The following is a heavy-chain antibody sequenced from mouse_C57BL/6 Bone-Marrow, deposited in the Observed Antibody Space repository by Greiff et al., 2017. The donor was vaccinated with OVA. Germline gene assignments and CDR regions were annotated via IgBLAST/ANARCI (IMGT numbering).Heavy chain of an antibody. V-gene: IGHV1-50*01. Sequence: QVQLQQPGAELVKPGASVKLSCKASGYTFTSYWMQWVKQRPGQGLEWIGEIDPSDSYTNYNQKFKGKATLTVDTSSSTAYTQLSSLTSEDSAVYYCAREGSPYGSSSAWFAYWGQGTLVTVSA. CDR1: GYTFTSYW. CDR2: IDPSDSYT. J-gene: IGHJ3*01. CDR3: AREGSPYGSSSAWFAY. D-gene: IGHD1-1*01.